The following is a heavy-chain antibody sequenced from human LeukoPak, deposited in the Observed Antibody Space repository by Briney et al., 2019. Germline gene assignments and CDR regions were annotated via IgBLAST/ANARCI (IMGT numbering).Heavy chain of an antibody. CDR2: VKSDGSST. D-gene: IGHD1-26*01. V-gene: IGHV3-74*01. J-gene: IGHJ3*01. CDR3: ARGGSPPEALGDTFDV. Sequence: GGSLRLSCAASGFTFSSYWMHWVRQAPGKGLVWVSRVKSDGSSTNYADSVKGRFTVSRDNAKNTLILQMNSLRAEDTAVYYCARGGSPPEALGDTFDVWGHGTLVTVSS. CDR1: GFTFSSYW.